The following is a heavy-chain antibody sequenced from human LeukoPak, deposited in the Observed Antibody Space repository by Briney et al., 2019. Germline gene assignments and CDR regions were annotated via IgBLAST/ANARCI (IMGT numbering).Heavy chain of an antibody. CDR3: ARNFVVVSSLGFDP. CDR2: NYYSGST. Sequence: SETLSLTCTVSGGSISSYYWSWIRQPPGKGLEWIGYNYYSGSTNYNPSLKSRVTISVDTSKNQFSLKLSSVAAADTAVYYCARNFVVVSSLGFDPWGQGTLVTVSS. V-gene: IGHV4-59*01. J-gene: IGHJ5*02. D-gene: IGHD2-2*01. CDR1: GGSISSYY.